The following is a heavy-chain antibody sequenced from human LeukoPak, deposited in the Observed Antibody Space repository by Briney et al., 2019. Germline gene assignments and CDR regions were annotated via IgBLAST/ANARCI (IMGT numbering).Heavy chain of an antibody. V-gene: IGHV3-48*02. J-gene: IGHJ4*02. D-gene: IGHD2-15*01. Sequence: GGSLRLSCAASGFTFSSYSMNWVRQAPGKGLEWVSYISSSSSTIYYADSVKGRFTISRDNAKNSLYLQMNSLRDEDTAVYYCARDCSGGSCYSGLFPGYWGQGTLVTVSS. CDR1: GFTFSSYS. CDR2: ISSSSSTI. CDR3: ARDCSGGSCYSGLFPGY.